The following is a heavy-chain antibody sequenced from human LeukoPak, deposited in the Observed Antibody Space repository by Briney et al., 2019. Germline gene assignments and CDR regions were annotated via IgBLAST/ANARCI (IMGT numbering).Heavy chain of an antibody. CDR1: GYTFTGYY. CDR3: ARESGSTPHAFDI. Sequence: ASVKVSCKASGYTFTGYYMHWVRQAPGQGPEWMGWINPNSGGTNYAQKFQGRVTMTRDTSISTAYMELSRLRSDDTAVYYCARESGSTPHAFDIWGQGTMVTVSS. D-gene: IGHD2-2*01. CDR2: INPNSGGT. V-gene: IGHV1-2*02. J-gene: IGHJ3*02.